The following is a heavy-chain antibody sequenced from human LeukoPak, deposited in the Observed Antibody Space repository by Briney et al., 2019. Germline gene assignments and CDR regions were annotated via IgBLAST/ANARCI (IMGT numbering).Heavy chain of an antibody. D-gene: IGHD3-3*01. V-gene: IGHV1-69*13. Sequence: SVKVSCKASGGTFSSYAISWVRQAPGQGLEWVGGIIPLFGTSHYAQKFQGRVTIIADESTSTAYMELSSLRSDDTAVYYCARAAGTISGVVIDHYWYFDLWGRGTLVTVSS. CDR1: GGTFSSYA. J-gene: IGHJ2*01. CDR2: IIPLFGTS. CDR3: ARAAGTISGVVIDHYWYFDL.